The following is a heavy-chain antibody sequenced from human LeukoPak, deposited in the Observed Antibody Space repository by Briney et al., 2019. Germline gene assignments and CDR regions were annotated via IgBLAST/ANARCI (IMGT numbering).Heavy chain of an antibody. V-gene: IGHV1-2*02. J-gene: IGHJ4*02. CDR1: GYTFTDYY. CDR3: ARPRGYSGYDWRLFDY. D-gene: IGHD5-12*01. Sequence: ASVTVSCKASGYTFTDYYMHWVRQAPGQGGEWMGWINPNSGGTNYAQKFQGRVTMTRDTSISTAYMELSRLRSDDTAVYYCARPRGYSGYDWRLFDYWGQGTLVTVSS. CDR2: INPNSGGT.